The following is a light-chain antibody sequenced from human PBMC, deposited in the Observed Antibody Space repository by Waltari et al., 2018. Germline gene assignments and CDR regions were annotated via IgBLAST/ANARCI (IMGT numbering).Light chain of an antibody. V-gene: IGKV4-1*01. CDR1: QSVLYNSNDKNY. Sequence: DIVMTQSPDSLAVSLCERATISCSSSQSVLYNSNDKNYLAWYQPKPWQPPRLLIYWASTRESGVPDRFSGRGSGTDFTLTISNLQAEDVAVYYCQQYYRSRTFGQGTKVEIK. CDR3: QQYYRSRT. CDR2: WAS. J-gene: IGKJ1*01.